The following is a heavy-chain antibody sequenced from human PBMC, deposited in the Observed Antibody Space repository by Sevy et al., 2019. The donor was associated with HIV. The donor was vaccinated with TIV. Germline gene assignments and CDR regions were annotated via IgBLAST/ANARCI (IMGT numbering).Heavy chain of an antibody. CDR2: ISGGDDST. Sequence: GGSLRLSCAASGFIFSDYAMSWVRQAPGKGLEWVSSISGGDDSTYYADSVKGRFTVSRDNSKNTRYLQMNTLGAEETALYYCAKFGDYYDSGGYYWYFDFWGRGTLVTVSS. CDR3: AKFGDYYDSGGYYWYFDF. J-gene: IGHJ2*01. CDR1: GFIFSDYA. D-gene: IGHD3-22*01. V-gene: IGHV3-23*01.